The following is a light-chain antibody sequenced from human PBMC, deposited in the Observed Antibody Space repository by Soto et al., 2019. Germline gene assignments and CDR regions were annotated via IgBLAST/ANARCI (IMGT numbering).Light chain of an antibody. J-gene: IGLJ1*01. Sequence: QSVLTQSPSASASLGASVKLICTLSSGHSSYAIAWHQQQPEKGPRYLMKLNSDGSHSKGDGIPDRFSGSSSGAERYLTISGLQSEDEADYYCQTWGTGIHYVFGTGTKVTVL. CDR3: QTWGTGIHYV. CDR1: SGHSSYA. V-gene: IGLV4-69*01. CDR2: LNSDGSH.